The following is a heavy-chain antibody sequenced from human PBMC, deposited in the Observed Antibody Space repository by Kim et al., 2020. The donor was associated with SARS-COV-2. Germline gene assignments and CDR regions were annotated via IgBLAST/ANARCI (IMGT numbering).Heavy chain of an antibody. CDR1: GGTFSSYA. J-gene: IGHJ6*02. D-gene: IGHD3-9*01. Sequence: SVKVSCKASGGTFSSYAISWVRQAPGQGLEWMGRIIPILGIANYAQKFQGRVTITADKSTSTAYMELSSLRSEDTAVYYCAGDRERYFDWLTRTEGMDVWGQGTTVTVSS. CDR3: AGDRERYFDWLTRTEGMDV. CDR2: IIPILGIA. V-gene: IGHV1-69*04.